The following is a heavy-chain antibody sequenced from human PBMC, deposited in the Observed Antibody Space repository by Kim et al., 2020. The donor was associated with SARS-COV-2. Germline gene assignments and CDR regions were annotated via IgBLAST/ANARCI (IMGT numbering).Heavy chain of an antibody. J-gene: IGHJ4*02. CDR2: ISYDGSNK. CDR3: AKGASVEMATILDY. Sequence: GGSLRLSCAASGFTFSSYGMHWVRQAPGKGLEWVAVISYDGSNKYYADSVKGRFTISRDNSKNTLYLQMNSLRAEDTAVYYCAKGASVEMATILDYWGQG. V-gene: IGHV3-30*18. D-gene: IGHD5-12*01. CDR1: GFTFSSYG.